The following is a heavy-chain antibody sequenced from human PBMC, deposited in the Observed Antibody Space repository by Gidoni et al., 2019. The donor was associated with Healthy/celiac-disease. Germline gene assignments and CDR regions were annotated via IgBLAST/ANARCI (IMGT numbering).Heavy chain of an antibody. CDR3: ARERVYYGSGSYYDY. D-gene: IGHD3-10*01. J-gene: IGHJ4*02. CDR1: GFTVSSNY. V-gene: IGHV3-53*04. Sequence: EVQLVESGGGLVQPGGSLRLSCAASGFTVSSNYMSWVRQAPGKGLEWVSVIYSGGSTYYADSVKGRFTISRHNSKNTLYLQMNSLRAEDTAVYYCARERVYYGSGSYYDYWGQGTLVTVSS. CDR2: IYSGGST.